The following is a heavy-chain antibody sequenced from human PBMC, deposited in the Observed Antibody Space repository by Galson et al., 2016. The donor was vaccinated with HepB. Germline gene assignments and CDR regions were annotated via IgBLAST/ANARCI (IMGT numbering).Heavy chain of an antibody. CDR2: ISHASGSD. Sequence: SLRLSCAGSGFTFSTYAMSWVRQAPGKGLEWVSGISHASGSDFYGDSVKGRLTIYRDNYKNTVSLELNRLTAEDTAIYYCVNRAEYSGRDNGFQYWGRGTLVTVSS. D-gene: IGHD5-12*01. CDR1: GFTFSTYA. V-gene: IGHV3-23*01. J-gene: IGHJ4*02. CDR3: VNRAEYSGRDNGFQY.